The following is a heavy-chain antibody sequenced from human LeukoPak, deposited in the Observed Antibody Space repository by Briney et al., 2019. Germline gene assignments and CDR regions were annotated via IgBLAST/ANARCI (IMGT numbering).Heavy chain of an antibody. CDR1: GFTFSDYH. D-gene: IGHD3-22*01. V-gene: IGHV3-11*05. CDR2: ISGSSIYT. Sequence: PGGSLRLSCAASGFTFSDYHMTWIRQAPGKGLKWVSYISGSSIYTRYADSVKGRFTISRDNAKNSLYLQMNSLRAEDTALYYCVRDISGYYFDYWGQGTLVTVSS. J-gene: IGHJ4*02. CDR3: VRDISGYYFDY.